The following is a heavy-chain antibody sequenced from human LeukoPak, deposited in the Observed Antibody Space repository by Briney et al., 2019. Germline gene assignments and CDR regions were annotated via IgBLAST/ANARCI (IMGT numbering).Heavy chain of an antibody. J-gene: IGHJ5*02. V-gene: IGHV4-39*01. CDR1: GGSISSSSYY. D-gene: IGHD6-13*01. CDR2: IYYSGST. Sequence: SETLSLTCTVSGGSISSSSYYWGWIRQPPGKGLEWIGSIYYSGSTYYNPSLKSRVTISVDTSKNQFSLKLSSVTAADTAVYYCARHDPAAATFDPWGQGTLVSVSS. CDR3: ARHDPAAATFDP.